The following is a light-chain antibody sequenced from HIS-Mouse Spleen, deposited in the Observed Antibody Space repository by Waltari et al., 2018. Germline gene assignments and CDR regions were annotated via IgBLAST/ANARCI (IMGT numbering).Light chain of an antibody. CDR3: QQYGSSPPWT. CDR1: PSVSSSY. Sequence: EIVLTQSPGTMYLSPGDRATPSCRASPSVSSSYLAWYRQKPGQAPRLLIYGASSRATGIPDRFRGSGSGTDFTLTISRLEPEDFAVYYCQQYGSSPPWTFGQGTKVEIK. CDR2: GAS. V-gene: IGKV3-20*01. J-gene: IGKJ1*01.